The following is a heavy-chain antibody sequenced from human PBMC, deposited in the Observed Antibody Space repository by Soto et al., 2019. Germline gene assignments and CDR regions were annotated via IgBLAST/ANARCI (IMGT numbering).Heavy chain of an antibody. CDR3: ARVGGGTYDWYYYCGVDV. D-gene: IGHD3-9*01. Sequence: GESLKISCKGSGYNFNTYWIVWVRQMPGQGLEWMGIIYPGDSDTTYSPSFQGQVTISADKSISTAYLQWSSLKASDTAMYYCARVGGGTYDWYYYCGVDVWGQGTTVTVSS. J-gene: IGHJ6*02. CDR1: GYNFNTYW. CDR2: IYPGDSDT. V-gene: IGHV5-51*01.